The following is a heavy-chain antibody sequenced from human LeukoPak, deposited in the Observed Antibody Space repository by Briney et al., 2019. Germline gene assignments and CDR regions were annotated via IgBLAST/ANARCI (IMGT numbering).Heavy chain of an antibody. CDR2: INPNSGGT. Sequence: ASVKVSCRTSRSTFTDYYMHWVRQAPGQGLEWMGRINPNSGGTNYAQNFQGRVTMTRDTSITTAYMELSRLRSDDTAVYYCARGLPTASYYYMDVWGKGPRSPSP. CDR3: ARGLPTASYYYMDV. D-gene: IGHD2-2*01. CDR1: RSTFTDYY. J-gene: IGHJ6*03. V-gene: IGHV1-2*06.